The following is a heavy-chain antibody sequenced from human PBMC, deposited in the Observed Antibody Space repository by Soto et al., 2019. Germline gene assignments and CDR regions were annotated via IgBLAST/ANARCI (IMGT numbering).Heavy chain of an antibody. Sequence: GASVKVSCKASGYTFTSYYMHWVRQAPGQGLEWMGIINPSGGSTSYAQKFQGRVTMTRDTSTSTVYMELSSLRSEDTAVYYCANIPPSPDWFDPWGQGILVNVSS. CDR3: ANIPPSPDWFDP. D-gene: IGHD2-2*02. J-gene: IGHJ5*02. CDR1: GYTFTSYY. CDR2: INPSGGST. V-gene: IGHV1-46*01.